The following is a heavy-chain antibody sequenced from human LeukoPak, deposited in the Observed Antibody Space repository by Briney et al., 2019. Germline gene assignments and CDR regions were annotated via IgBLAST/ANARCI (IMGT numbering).Heavy chain of an antibody. CDR1: GYTFSSYE. CDR3: AGVCEVWQLAYRWFDT. J-gene: IGHJ5*02. Sequence: PGGSVRLSCAASGYTFSSYEMNWVRQAPGKGLEWVSYISSSGSTIYYADSVKGRFTISRDNAKNSLYLQMNTLMSVNTGVYYGAGVCEVWQLAYRWFDTGGQGTLVTVSS. V-gene: IGHV3-48*03. D-gene: IGHD6-6*01. CDR2: ISSSGSTI.